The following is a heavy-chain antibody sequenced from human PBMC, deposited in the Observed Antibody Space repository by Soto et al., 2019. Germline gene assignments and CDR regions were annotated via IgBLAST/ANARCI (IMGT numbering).Heavy chain of an antibody. CDR2: INPSGGST. CDR1: GYTFTSYY. V-gene: IGHV1-46*03. CDR3: ARGPPRAYYDSSGYYRPIGYFQH. Sequence: ASVKVSCKASGYTFTSYYMHWVRQAPGQGLEWMGIINPSGGSTSYAQKFQGRVTMTRDTSTSTVYMELSSLRSEDTAVYYCARGPPRAYYDSSGYYRPIGYFQHWGQGTLVTV. J-gene: IGHJ1*01. D-gene: IGHD3-22*01.